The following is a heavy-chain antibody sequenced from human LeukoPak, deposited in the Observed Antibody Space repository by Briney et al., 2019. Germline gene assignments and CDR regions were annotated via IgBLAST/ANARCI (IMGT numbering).Heavy chain of an antibody. Sequence: SETLSLTCAVYGGSFSGYYWSWIRQPPGKGLEWIGEINHSGSTNYNPSLKSRVTISVDTSKNQFSLKLSSVTAADTAVYYCARAPRIGYCSSTSCYVDRWFDPWGQGTLVTVSS. V-gene: IGHV4-34*01. D-gene: IGHD2-2*01. J-gene: IGHJ5*02. CDR3: ARAPRIGYCSSTSCYVDRWFDP. CDR1: GGSFSGYY. CDR2: INHSGST.